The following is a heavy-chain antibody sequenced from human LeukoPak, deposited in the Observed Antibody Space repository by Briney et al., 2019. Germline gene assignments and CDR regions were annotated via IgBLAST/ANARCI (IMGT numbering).Heavy chain of an antibody. J-gene: IGHJ4*02. V-gene: IGHV1-69*13. CDR1: GGTFSRFT. CDR2: ITPIFGTA. Sequence: SVKVSCKASGGTFSRFTISWVRQAPGQGFEWMGGITPIFGTANFAQKFQGRVSITADEFTSTAFMELSSLRSEDTAVYYCAREWGLESSGYYYAYWGQGTLVTVSS. CDR3: AREWGLESSGYYYAY. D-gene: IGHD3-22*01.